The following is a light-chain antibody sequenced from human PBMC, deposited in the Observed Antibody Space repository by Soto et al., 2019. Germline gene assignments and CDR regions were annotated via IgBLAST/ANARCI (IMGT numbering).Light chain of an antibody. CDR2: EVS. CDR3: TSYAGSKHFLV. CDR1: SSDVGGYNY. Sequence: QSALTQPPSASGSPGQSVTIPCTGTSSDVGGYNYVSWYQQHPGKAPKLMIYEVSKRPSGVPDRFSGPKSGNTASLTVSGLQGEDEADYYCTSYAGSKHFLVFGGGTKVTVL. V-gene: IGLV2-8*01. J-gene: IGLJ2*01.